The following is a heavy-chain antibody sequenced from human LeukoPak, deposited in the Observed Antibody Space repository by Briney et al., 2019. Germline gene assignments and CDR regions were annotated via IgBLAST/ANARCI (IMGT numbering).Heavy chain of an antibody. J-gene: IGHJ1*01. CDR1: EFTVSSNY. CDR3: ARDLGSSGWPEYFQH. Sequence: GGSLRLSCAASEFTVSSNYMSWVRQAPGKGLEWVAVIWYDGSNKYYADSVKGRFTISRDNSKNTLYLQMNSLRAEDTAVYYCARDLGSSGWPEYFQHWGQGTLVTVSS. CDR2: IWYDGSNK. V-gene: IGHV3-33*08. D-gene: IGHD6-19*01.